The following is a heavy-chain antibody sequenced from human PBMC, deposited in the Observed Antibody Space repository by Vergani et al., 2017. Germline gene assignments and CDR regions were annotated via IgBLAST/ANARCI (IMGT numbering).Heavy chain of an antibody. V-gene: IGHV3-33*06. CDR2: IWYDGSNK. J-gene: IGHJ6*03. CDR1: GFRFSSYG. D-gene: IGHD2/OR15-2a*01. Sequence: QVQLVESGGGVVQPGRSLRLSCAASGFRFSSYGMNWVRQAPGKGLEWVAVIWYDGSNKYYADSVKGRFTISRDNSQNTVNLQMHSLRVDDTAVYYCAKELGGCNSISCSYYMDVWGKGTTVTV. CDR3: AKELGGCNSISCSYYMDV.